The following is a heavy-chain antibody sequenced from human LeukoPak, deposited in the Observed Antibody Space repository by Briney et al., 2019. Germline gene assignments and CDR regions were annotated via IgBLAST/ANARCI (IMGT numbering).Heavy chain of an antibody. Sequence: ASVKVSCKASGGTFSSYAISWVRQAPGQGLEWMGGIIPIFGTANYAQKFQGRVTITADKSTSTAYMELSSLRSEDTAVYYCARDRYSSSRKPGYDAFDIWGQGTMVTVSS. V-gene: IGHV1-69*06. D-gene: IGHD6-13*01. J-gene: IGHJ3*02. CDR2: IIPIFGTA. CDR1: GGTFSSYA. CDR3: ARDRYSSSRKPGYDAFDI.